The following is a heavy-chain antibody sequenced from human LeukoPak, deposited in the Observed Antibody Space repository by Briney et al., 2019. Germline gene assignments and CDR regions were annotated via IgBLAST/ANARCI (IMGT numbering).Heavy chain of an antibody. CDR3: AKDLYDSSGSRYDY. D-gene: IGHD3-22*01. Sequence: AGGSLRLSCAASGFTFSNYAMSWVRQAPGKGPEWVSAMSAGGSSTWYADSVKGRLTISRDNSKNTLFLQMNSLRAEDTAVYYCAKDLYDSSGSRYDYWGQGTLVTASS. J-gene: IGHJ4*02. CDR1: GFTFSNYA. CDR2: MSAGGSST. V-gene: IGHV3-23*01.